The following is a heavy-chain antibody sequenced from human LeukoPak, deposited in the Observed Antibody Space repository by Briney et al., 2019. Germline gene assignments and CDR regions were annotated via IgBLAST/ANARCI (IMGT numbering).Heavy chain of an antibody. J-gene: IGHJ4*02. CDR3: ATSTIRDGYSSGIFDY. V-gene: IGHV3-48*01. D-gene: IGHD5-24*01. CDR1: GFPFSSYS. CDR2: ISSSSNI. Sequence: GGSLRLSCAASGFPFSSYSINWVRQAPGKGLEWVSYISSSSNIYYADSVKGRFTISRDNAKNSLYLQMNSLRAEDTAVYYCATSTIRDGYSSGIFDYWGQGTLVTVSS.